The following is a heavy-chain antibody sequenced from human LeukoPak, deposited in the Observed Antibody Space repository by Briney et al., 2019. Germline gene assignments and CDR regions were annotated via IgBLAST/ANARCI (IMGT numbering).Heavy chain of an antibody. V-gene: IGHV3-23*01. CDR2: ISGSGGST. CDR1: GFTFSSYA. J-gene: IGHJ4*02. Sequence: GASLRLSCAASGFTFSSYAMSWVRQAPGKGLEWVSAISGSGGSTYYADSVKGRFTISRDNSKNTLYLQMNSLRVEDTAVYYCAKVAGAVADEGDFDYWGQGTLVTVSS. D-gene: IGHD6-19*01. CDR3: AKVAGAVADEGDFDY.